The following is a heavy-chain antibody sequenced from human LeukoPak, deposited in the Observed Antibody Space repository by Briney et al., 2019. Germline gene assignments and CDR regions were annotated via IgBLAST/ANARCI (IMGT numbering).Heavy chain of an antibody. D-gene: IGHD4-11*01. Sequence: GGSLRLSCAASGFTFDDYAMPWVRQAPGKGLEWVSGISWNSGSIGYADSVKGRFTISRDNAKNSLYLQMNSLRAEDTALYYCAKDKGSVTIGAFDIWGQGTMVTVSS. CDR2: ISWNSGSI. J-gene: IGHJ3*02. CDR1: GFTFDDYA. CDR3: AKDKGSVTIGAFDI. V-gene: IGHV3-9*01.